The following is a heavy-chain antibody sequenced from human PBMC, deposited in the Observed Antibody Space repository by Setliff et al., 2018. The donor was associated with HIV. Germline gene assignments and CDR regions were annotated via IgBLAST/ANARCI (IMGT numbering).Heavy chain of an antibody. CDR3: ARSMITFGGAPIDY. D-gene: IGHD3-16*01. CDR1: GDSISSHYW. J-gene: IGHJ4*02. Sequence: LSLTCTVSGDSISSHYWSWIRQPPGKALEWLARIDWDDDKYYSTSLKTRLTISKDTSKNQVVLTMTNMDPVDTGTYYCARSMITFGGAPIDYWGQGTLVTVSS. CDR2: IDWDDDK. V-gene: IGHV2-70*11.